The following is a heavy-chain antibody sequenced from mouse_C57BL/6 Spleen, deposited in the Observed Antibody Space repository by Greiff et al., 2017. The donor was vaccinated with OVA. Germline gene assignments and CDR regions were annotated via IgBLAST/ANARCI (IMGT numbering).Heavy chain of an antibody. D-gene: IGHD2-3*01. CDR2: IHPYSSST. J-gene: IGHJ3*01. CDR3: ASFYDGYPWFAY. CDR1: GYTFTSYW. Sequence: VQLQQPGAELVKPGASVKLSCKASGYTFTSYWMHWVKQRPGQGLEWIGRIHPYSSSTNYNEKFKSKATLTVDKSSSTAYMQLSSLTSEDSAVYYCASFYDGYPWFAYWGQGTLVTVSA. V-gene: IGHV1-64*01.